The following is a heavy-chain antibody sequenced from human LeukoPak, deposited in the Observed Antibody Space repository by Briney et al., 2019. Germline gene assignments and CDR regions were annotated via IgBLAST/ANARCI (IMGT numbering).Heavy chain of an antibody. V-gene: IGHV3-11*01. CDR2: INIGGTNT. CDR3: ATDGAGFDT. Sequence: GGSLRLSCAASGFTFNDYYMSWIRQAPGKGLEWLSYINIGGTNTHYADSVKGRFTISRDNAKKSLYLEMNNLRAEDTAVYYCATDGAGFDTWGQGVLVIVSS. J-gene: IGHJ5*02. CDR1: GFTFNDYY.